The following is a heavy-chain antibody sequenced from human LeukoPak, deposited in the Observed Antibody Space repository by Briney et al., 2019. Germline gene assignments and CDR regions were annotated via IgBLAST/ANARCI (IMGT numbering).Heavy chain of an antibody. CDR2: ISYDGSNK. CDR1: GFTFSSYA. D-gene: IGHD6-19*01. J-gene: IGHJ4*02. V-gene: IGHV3-30-3*01. Sequence: GGSLRLSCAASGFTFSSYAMSWVCQAPGKGLEWVAVISYDGSNKYYADSVKGRFTISRDNAKNTVYLQMNSLRAEDTAVYYCARWYSSGWYSDYWGQGTLVTVSS. CDR3: ARWYSSGWYSDY.